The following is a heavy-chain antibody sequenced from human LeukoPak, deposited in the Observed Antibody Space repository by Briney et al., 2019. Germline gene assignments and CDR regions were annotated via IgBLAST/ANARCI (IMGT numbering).Heavy chain of an antibody. D-gene: IGHD3-10*01. CDR3: AKRGIVIRGVLIIGFHKEAYYFDY. CDR2: ISESGGST. V-gene: IGHV3-23*01. J-gene: IGHJ4*02. Sequence: GGSLRLSCVVSGITLSNYAISGVRQAPGRGLEGVSGISESGGSTKYADSVKGRFTISRDNSLNTVYLQMNSLSAEDTAVYFCAKRGIVIRGVLIIGFHKEAYYFDYWGQGILVTVSS. CDR1: GITLSNYA.